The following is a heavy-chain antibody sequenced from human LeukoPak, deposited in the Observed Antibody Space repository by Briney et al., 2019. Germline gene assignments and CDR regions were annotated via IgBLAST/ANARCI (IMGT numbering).Heavy chain of an antibody. D-gene: IGHD2-8*01. V-gene: IGHV4-4*02. J-gene: IGHJ6*03. CDR1: GYSISNTNW. CDR3: ARVAPSRMAPAYYYYYMDV. CDR2: VHPSGST. Sequence: SGTLSLTCAVSGYSISNTNWWNWVRQPPGKGLEWIGEVHPSGSTHYNSSLRGRVTISLDKSKNQVSLKLISVTAADTAVYYCARVAPSRMAPAYYYYYMDVWGKGTTVTVSS.